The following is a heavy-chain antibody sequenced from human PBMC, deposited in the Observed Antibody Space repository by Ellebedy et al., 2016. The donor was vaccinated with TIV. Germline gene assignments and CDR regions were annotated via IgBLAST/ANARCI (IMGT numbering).Heavy chain of an antibody. V-gene: IGHV1-2*02. CDR3: ARERSSALHYLGMDV. CDR1: GYTFTGYY. J-gene: IGHJ6*02. CDR2: INPNSGGT. Sequence: ASVKVSCXASGYTFTGYYMHWVRQAPGQGLEWMGWINPNSGGTNYAQKFQGRVTMTRDTSISTAYMELSRLRSDDTAVYYCARERSSALHYLGMDVWGQGTTVTVSS. D-gene: IGHD6-25*01.